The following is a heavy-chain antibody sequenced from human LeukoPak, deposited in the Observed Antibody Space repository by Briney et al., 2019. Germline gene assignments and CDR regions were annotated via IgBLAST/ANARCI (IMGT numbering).Heavy chain of an antibody. J-gene: IGHJ5*02. CDR1: GGTFSSYA. Sequence: SVKVSCKASGGTFSSYAISWVRQAPGQGLEWMGGIIPIFGTANFAQKFQGRVTITTDEPTSTAYMELSSLRSEDTAVYYCASRGIYSSSWNLPFDPWGQGTLVTVSS. CDR3: ASRGIYSSSWNLPFDP. V-gene: IGHV1-69*05. D-gene: IGHD6-13*01. CDR2: IIPIFGTA.